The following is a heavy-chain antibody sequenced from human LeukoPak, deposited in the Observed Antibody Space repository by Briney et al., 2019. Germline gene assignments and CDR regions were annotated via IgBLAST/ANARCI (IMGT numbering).Heavy chain of an antibody. CDR2: IYYSGST. V-gene: IGHV4-59*08. Sequence: SETLSLTCTVSGGSISSYYWSWIRQPPGKGLEWIGYIYYSGSTNYNPSLKSRVTISVDTSKNQFSLKLSSVTAADTAVYYCAGLEGYYYGSGSYSYWGQGTLVTVSS. CDR1: GGSISSYY. J-gene: IGHJ4*02. CDR3: AGLEGYYYGSGSYSY. D-gene: IGHD3-10*01.